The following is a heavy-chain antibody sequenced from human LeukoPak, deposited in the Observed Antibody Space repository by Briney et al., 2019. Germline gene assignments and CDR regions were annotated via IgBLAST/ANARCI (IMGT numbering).Heavy chain of an antibody. CDR3: TTNPYSSSWLAGAFAV. V-gene: IGHV3-15*01. D-gene: IGHD6-13*01. Sequence: GGSLRLSCAASGFTFSNAWMSWVRQAPGKGLEWVGRIKSNSNGGTIDYAAPVKGRFTISRDDPKNTLYLQMNSLKTEDTGVYYCTTNPYSSSWLAGAFAVWGLGTVVSVSS. CDR1: GFTFSNAW. CDR2: IKSNSNGGTI. J-gene: IGHJ3*01.